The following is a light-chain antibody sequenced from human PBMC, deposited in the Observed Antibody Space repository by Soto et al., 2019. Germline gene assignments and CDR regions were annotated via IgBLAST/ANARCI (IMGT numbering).Light chain of an antibody. CDR3: SSYTSSSAYV. J-gene: IGLJ1*01. CDR1: SRDVGGYNY. CDR2: EVS. V-gene: IGLV2-14*01. Sequence: QSALTQPASVSGSPGQPITISCTGTSRDVGGYNYVSWYQQHPGKAPKLMIYEVSNRPSEVSNRFSGSKSGNTASLTISGLQAEDEAAYYCSSYTSSSAYVFGTESKVTVL.